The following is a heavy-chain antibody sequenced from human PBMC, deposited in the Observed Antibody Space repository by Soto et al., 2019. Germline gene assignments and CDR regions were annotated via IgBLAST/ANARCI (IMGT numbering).Heavy chain of an antibody. D-gene: IGHD5-18*01. Sequence: ASVKVSCKASGYTFTGYYMHWVRQAPGQGLEWMGWINPNSGGTNYAQKFQGWVTMTRDTSISTAYMELSRLRSDDTAVYYCARGGYIYYYYYGMDVWGQGTTVTVSS. CDR3: ARGGYIYYYYYGMDV. V-gene: IGHV1-2*04. J-gene: IGHJ6*02. CDR2: INPNSGGT. CDR1: GYTFTGYY.